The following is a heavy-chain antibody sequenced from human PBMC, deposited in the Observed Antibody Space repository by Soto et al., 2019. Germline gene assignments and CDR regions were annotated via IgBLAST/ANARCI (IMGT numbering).Heavy chain of an antibody. J-gene: IGHJ4*02. V-gene: IGHV3-15*01. CDR3: TAETYCGGGSCPEY. CDR2: IKSKKDGGTI. D-gene: IGHD2-15*01. CDR1: GAPFSGHW. Sequence: EVQLVESGGGLVEPGGSLRLTCAVSGAPFSGHWMSWVRQAPGKGLVWVARIKSKKDGGTIEYAAPVKGRLTISRDDARNTLYLQMNSLKTEDTAIYYCTAETYCGGGSCPEYWGQGTLVTVSS.